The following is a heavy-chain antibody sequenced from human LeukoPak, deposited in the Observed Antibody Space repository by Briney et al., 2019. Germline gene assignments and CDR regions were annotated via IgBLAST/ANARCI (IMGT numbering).Heavy chain of an antibody. V-gene: IGHV3-23*01. CDR2: ISGSGGST. CDR3: ASLPRGYSYGLRSYFDY. Sequence: GGSLRLSCAASGFTFSSYAMSWVRQAPGKGLEWVSAISGSGGSTYYADSVKGRLTISRDNSKNTLYLQMNSLRAEDTAVYYCASLPRGYSYGLRSYFDYWGQGTLVTVSS. J-gene: IGHJ4*02. D-gene: IGHD5-18*01. CDR1: GFTFSSYA.